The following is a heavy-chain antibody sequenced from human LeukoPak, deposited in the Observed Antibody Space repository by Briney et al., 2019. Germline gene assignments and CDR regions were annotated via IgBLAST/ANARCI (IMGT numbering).Heavy chain of an antibody. CDR1: VVSISSTIHY. D-gene: IGHD3-10*01. J-gene: IGHJ3*02. CDR2: IKYSGDT. V-gene: IGHV4-39*01. Sequence: SETLSLTCSVSVVSISSTIHYWGWIRQPPGKGLELIGSIKYSGDTSYNPSLKSRLTISPDTTQNPFSLKMRSVTAADTGVYYCARYQGGTMFDIWGQGTKVTVSS. CDR3: ARYQGGTMFDI.